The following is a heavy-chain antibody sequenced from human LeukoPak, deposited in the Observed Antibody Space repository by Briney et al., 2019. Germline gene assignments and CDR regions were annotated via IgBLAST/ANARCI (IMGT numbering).Heavy chain of an antibody. CDR3: ARSGERYFDCIDY. Sequence: GGSLRLSCAASGFTVSSNYXTWVRQAPXXXXXXXSIIYSCXXXXXVXSXXXXFXXXRDNSKNTLYLQMNSLRAEDTAVYYCARSGERYFDCIDYWGQGTLVTVSS. D-gene: IGHD3-9*01. CDR1: GFTVSSNY. CDR2: IYSCXXX. V-gene: IGHV3-53*01. J-gene: IGHJ4*02.